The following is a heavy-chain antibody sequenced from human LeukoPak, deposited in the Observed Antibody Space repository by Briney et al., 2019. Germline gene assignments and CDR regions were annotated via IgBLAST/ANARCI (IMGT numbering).Heavy chain of an antibody. CDR2: IYYSGST. D-gene: IGHD3-10*01. CDR3: ARMVLHDWYYYGSGSFLGPFDY. J-gene: IGHJ4*02. Sequence: PSETLSLTCTVSGGSISSGGYYWSWIRQHPGKGLEWIGYIYYSGSTYYNPSLKSRVTISVDTSKNQFSLRLSSVTAADTAVYYCARMVLHDWYYYGSGSFLGPFDYWGQGTLVTVSS. CDR1: GGSISSGGYY. V-gene: IGHV4-31*03.